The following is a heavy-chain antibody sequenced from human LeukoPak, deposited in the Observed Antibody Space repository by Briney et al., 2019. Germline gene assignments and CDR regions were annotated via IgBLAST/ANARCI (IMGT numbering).Heavy chain of an antibody. CDR3: ASYYCSGGSCYRDYYYGMDV. V-gene: IGHV1-69*06. D-gene: IGHD2-15*01. J-gene: IGHJ6*04. CDR1: GGTFSSYA. CDR2: IIPIFGTA. Sequence: SVKVSCKASGGTFSSYAISWVRQAPGQGQEWMGGIIPIFGTANYAQKFQGRVTITADKSTSTAYMELSSLRSEDTAVYYCASYYCSGGSCYRDYYYGMDVWGKGTTVTVSS.